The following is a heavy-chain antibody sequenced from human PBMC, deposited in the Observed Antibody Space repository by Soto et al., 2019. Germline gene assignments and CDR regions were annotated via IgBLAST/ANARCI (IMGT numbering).Heavy chain of an antibody. Sequence: SETLSLTCAVYGGSFSGYYWSWIRQPPGKGLEWIGEINHSGSTNYNPSLKCRVTISVDTSKNQFSLKLSSVTAADTAVYYCARVIIAARGWFDPWGQGTLVTVSS. CDR1: GGSFSGYY. CDR3: ARVIIAARGWFDP. D-gene: IGHD6-6*01. CDR2: INHSGST. V-gene: IGHV4-34*01. J-gene: IGHJ5*02.